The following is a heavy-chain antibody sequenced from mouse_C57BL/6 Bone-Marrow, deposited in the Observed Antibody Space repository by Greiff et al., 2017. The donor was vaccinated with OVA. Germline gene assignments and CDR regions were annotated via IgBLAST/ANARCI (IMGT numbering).Heavy chain of an antibody. Sequence: VQLQQSGAELARPGASVKLSCKASGYTFTSYGISWVKQRTGQGLEWIGEIFPRSGNTYYNEKFKGKATLTADKSSSTAYMELRSLTSEDSAVYFCARGGGSSYMDYWGQGTSVTVSS. J-gene: IGHJ4*01. CDR2: IFPRSGNT. V-gene: IGHV1-81*01. CDR3: ARGGGSSYMDY. CDR1: GYTFTSYG. D-gene: IGHD1-1*01.